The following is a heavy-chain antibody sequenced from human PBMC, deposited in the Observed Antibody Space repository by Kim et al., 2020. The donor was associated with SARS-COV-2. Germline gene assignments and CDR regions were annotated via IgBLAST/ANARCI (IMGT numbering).Heavy chain of an antibody. CDR1: GYTFTSYA. CDR2: INAGNGNT. V-gene: IGHV1-3*01. J-gene: IGHJ4*02. CDR3: ARGGGSSWFDY. Sequence: ASVKVSCKASGYTFTSYAMHWVRQAPGQRLEWMGWINAGNGNTKYSQKFQGRVTITRDTSASTAYMELSSLRSEDTAVFYCARGGGSSWFDYWGQGTLVTVSS. D-gene: IGHD6-13*01.